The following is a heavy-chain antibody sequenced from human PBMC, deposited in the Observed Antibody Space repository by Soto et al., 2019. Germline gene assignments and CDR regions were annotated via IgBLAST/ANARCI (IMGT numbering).Heavy chain of an antibody. CDR2: VYSNGNT. CDR3: ARASYFRPSGSYYFVS. Sequence: QVQLQESGPGLVKPSQTLSLTCTVSDDSLTTNKYAWTWIRQNPEKGREWIGYVYSNGNTRSSPSLRSRASMSVDTSKSHFSLRLSSVTAADTAVYFCARASYFRPSGSYYFVSWGQGTLVTVSS. J-gene: IGHJ4*02. D-gene: IGHD3-10*01. V-gene: IGHV4-31*03. CDR1: DDSLTTNKYA.